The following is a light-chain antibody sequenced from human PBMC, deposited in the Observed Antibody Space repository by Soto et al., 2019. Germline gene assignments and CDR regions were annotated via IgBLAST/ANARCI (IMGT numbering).Light chain of an antibody. V-gene: IGKV3-15*01. CDR1: QSVRDN. CDR2: GAS. CDR3: QQYNNWPPMYT. Sequence: EIVMTQSPATLSVSPGERATLSCRASQSVRDNLAWYQQKPGQAPRLLMYGASTRATGIPARFSGSGSGTEFTLTISSLQSEDFAVYYCQQYNNWPPMYTLGQGTKLEIK. J-gene: IGKJ2*01.